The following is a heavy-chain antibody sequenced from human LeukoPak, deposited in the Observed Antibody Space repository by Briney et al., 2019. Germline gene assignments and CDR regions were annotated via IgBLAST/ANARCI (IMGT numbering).Heavy chain of an antibody. V-gene: IGHV3-66*01. D-gene: IGHD2-21*02. CDR3: ARSVTAIEAFDI. Sequence: PGGSLRLSCAASGFTVSSNYMSWVRQAPGKGLEWVSVIYSGGSTYYADSVKGRYTISRDNSKNTLYLQMNSLRAEDTAVYYCARSVTAIEAFDIWGQGTMVTVSS. CDR2: IYSGGST. CDR1: GFTVSSNY. J-gene: IGHJ3*02.